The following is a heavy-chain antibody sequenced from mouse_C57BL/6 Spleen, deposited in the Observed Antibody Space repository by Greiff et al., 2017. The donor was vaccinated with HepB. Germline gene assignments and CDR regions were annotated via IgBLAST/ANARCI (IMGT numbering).Heavy chain of an antibody. Sequence: VQLQQPGAELVKPGASVKLSCKASGYTFTDYNMHWVKQSHGKSLEWIGYINPNNGGTSYNQKFKGKATLTVNKSSSTAYMELRSLTSEDSAVYYCASPYYYGSSWFAYWGQGTLVTVSA. D-gene: IGHD1-1*01. V-gene: IGHV1-22*01. CDR3: ASPYYYGSSWFAY. CDR1: GYTFTDYN. J-gene: IGHJ3*01. CDR2: INPNNGGT.